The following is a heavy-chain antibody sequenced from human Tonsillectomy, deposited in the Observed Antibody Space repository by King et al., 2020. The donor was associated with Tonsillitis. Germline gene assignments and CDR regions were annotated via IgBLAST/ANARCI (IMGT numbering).Heavy chain of an antibody. V-gene: IGHV3-21*01. J-gene: IGHJ4*02. Sequence: VQLVESGGGLVKPGGSLRLSCAASGFTFSSYSMNWVRQAPGKGLEWVSSISSSSSYIYHEDSVKGRFTISRENAKNTLYLQMNSLRAEDTAVYYCARDTLSITASIWGQGTLVTVSS. CDR2: ISSSSSYI. CDR3: ARDTLSITASI. D-gene: IGHD3-3*01. CDR1: GFTFSSYS.